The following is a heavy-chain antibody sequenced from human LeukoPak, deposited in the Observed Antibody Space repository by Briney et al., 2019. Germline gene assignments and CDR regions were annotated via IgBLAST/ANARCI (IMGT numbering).Heavy chain of an antibody. V-gene: IGHV3-9*01. CDR2: ISWNSGSI. D-gene: IGHD3-3*01. CDR1: GLTFSDYY. CDR3: AKGETIFGVVSHFDP. Sequence: PGGSLRLSCAASGLTFSDYYMSRIRQAPGKGLEWVSGISWNSGSIGYADSVKGRFTISRDNAKNSLYLQMNSLRAEDTALYYCAKGETIFGVVSHFDPWGQGTLVTVSS. J-gene: IGHJ5*02.